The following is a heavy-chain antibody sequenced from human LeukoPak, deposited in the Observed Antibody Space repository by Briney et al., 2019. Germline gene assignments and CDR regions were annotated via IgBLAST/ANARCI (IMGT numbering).Heavy chain of an antibody. V-gene: IGHV1-8*03. CDR3: ARGTRGVDTAMVIYYYYMDV. CDR2: MNPNSGNT. J-gene: IGHJ6*03. D-gene: IGHD5-18*01. Sequence: GASVKVSCKASGYTFTSYDINWVRQATGQGLEWMGWMNPNSGNTGYAQKFQGRVTITRNTSISTAYMELSSLRSEDTAVYYCARGTRGVDTAMVIYYYYMDVWGKGTTVTVSS. CDR1: GYTFTSYD.